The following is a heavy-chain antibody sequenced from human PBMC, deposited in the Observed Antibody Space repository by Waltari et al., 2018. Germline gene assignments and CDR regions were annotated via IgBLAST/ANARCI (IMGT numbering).Heavy chain of an antibody. J-gene: IGHJ6*03. CDR3: ARGTPAWELLDRHPYYYYYMDV. CDR2: IIPIFGTA. CDR1: GGTFSSYA. D-gene: IGHD1-26*01. Sequence: QVQLVQSGAEVKKPGSSVKVSCKASGGTFSSYAISWVRQAPGQGLEWMGGIIPIFGTANYAQKFQGRVTITTDESTSTAYMELSSLRSEDTAVYYCARGTPAWELLDRHPYYYYYMDVWGKGTTVTVSS. V-gene: IGHV1-69*05.